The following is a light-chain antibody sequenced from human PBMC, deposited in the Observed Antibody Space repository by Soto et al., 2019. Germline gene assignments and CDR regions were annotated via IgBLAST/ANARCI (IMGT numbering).Light chain of an antibody. CDR2: STS. J-gene: IGKJ1*01. Sequence: DIQMTQSPSSLSASVGDRVTITCRASQSIATYLYWYHQQPGRAPKLLIYSTSTLPTEVPSRFSGSGSGTDFTLTINSLQPEDFASYYCQQSYSFPRTFGQGTKVDI. V-gene: IGKV1-39*01. CDR1: QSIATY. CDR3: QQSYSFPRT.